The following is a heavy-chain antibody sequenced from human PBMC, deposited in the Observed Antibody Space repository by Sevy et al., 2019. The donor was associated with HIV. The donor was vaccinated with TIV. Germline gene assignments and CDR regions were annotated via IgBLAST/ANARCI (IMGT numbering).Heavy chain of an antibody. V-gene: IGHV4-4*07. J-gene: IGHJ5*02. CDR3: ARELVITASANWFDP. Sequence: SETLSLTCTVSGGSISSYYWSWIRQPAGKGLEWIGRIYTSGSTNYNPSLKSRVPMSVDTSKNQFSLKLRSVTAADTAVYYCARELVITASANWFDPWGQGTLVTVSS. CDR1: GGSISSYY. D-gene: IGHD3-9*01. CDR2: IYTSGST.